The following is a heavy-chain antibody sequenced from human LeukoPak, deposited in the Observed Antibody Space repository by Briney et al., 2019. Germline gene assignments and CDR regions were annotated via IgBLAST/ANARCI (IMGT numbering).Heavy chain of an antibody. D-gene: IGHD1-26*01. CDR2: ISYDGSNK. Sequence: GGSLRLSCAASGFTFSSYAMHWVRQAPGKGLEWVAVISYDGSNKYYTDSVKGRFTISRDNSKNTLYLQMNSLRAEDTAVYYCARAGEGSYYYFDYWGQGTLVTVSS. V-gene: IGHV3-30-3*01. CDR3: ARAGEGSYYYFDY. J-gene: IGHJ4*02. CDR1: GFTFSSYA.